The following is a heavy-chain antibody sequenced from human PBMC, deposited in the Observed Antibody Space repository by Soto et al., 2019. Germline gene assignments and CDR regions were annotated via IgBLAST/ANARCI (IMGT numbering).Heavy chain of an antibody. D-gene: IGHD3-22*01. J-gene: IGHJ4*02. CDR2: IYHSGST. V-gene: IGHV4-38-2*02. CDR1: CGSIITYY. CDR3: ARDLRYYDSSGYPYYFDY. Sequence: SETLSLTCTFSCGSIITYYWHWIRQPPGKGLEWIGSIYHSGSTYYNPSLKSRVTISVDTSKNQFSLKLSSVTAADTAVYYCARDLRYYDSSGYPYYFDYWGQGTLVTVSS.